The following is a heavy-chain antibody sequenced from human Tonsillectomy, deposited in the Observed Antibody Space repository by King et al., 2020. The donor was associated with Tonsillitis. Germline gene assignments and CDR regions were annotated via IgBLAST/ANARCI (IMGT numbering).Heavy chain of an antibody. V-gene: IGHV3-30*04. D-gene: IGHD2-15*01. Sequence: HVQLVESGGGVVQPGRSLRLSCTASGFSSSTYALHWVRQAPGKGLEWVAVVSYDGNTKYYADSVKGRFTISRDNSKNTLYLQMDSLRPEDTAVYYCASGEGFCSDASCFSYYSSPMDVWGQGTTVTVSS. CDR3: ASGEGFCSDASCFSYYSSPMDV. J-gene: IGHJ6*02. CDR1: GFSSSTYA. CDR2: VSYDGNTK.